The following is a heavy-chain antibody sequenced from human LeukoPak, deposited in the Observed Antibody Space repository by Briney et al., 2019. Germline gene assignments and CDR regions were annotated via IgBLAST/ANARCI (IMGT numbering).Heavy chain of an antibody. J-gene: IGHJ4*02. V-gene: IGHV1-2*02. Sequence: GASVKVSCKASGYTFTGYYMHWVRQAPGQGLEWMGWINPNSGGTNYAQKFQGRVTITADESTSTAYMELSSLRAEDTAVYYCARVRYNSGYIFDYWGQGTLVTVSS. D-gene: IGHD5-18*01. CDR2: INPNSGGT. CDR3: ARVRYNSGYIFDY. CDR1: GYTFTGYY.